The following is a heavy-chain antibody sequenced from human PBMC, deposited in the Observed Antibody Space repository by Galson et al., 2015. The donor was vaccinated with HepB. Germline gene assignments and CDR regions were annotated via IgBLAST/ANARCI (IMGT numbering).Heavy chain of an antibody. CDR2: TYYKSKWNN. V-gene: IGHV6-1*01. D-gene: IGHD1-1*01. CDR1: GDSVSSNTAA. CDR3: ARDRIQRGFDY. J-gene: IGHJ4*02. Sequence: CAISGDSVSSNTAAWSWVRQSPSRGFEWLGRTYYKSKWNNDYAVSVKSRIAINPDTSKNQFSLKLTSVTVADTAVYYCARDRIQRGFDYWGQGTPVTVSS.